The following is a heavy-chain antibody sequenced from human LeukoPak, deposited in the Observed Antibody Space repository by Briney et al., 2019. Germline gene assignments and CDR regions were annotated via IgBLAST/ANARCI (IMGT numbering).Heavy chain of an antibody. V-gene: IGHV5-51*01. Sequence: GEALKISCKGSGYSFAGYWIAWVRQMPGKGLEWMGIIYPGDSDTRYSPSFQGQVTISADKSINTAYLQWSSLQASDTAIYYCARQVSAGDFDYWGQGSLVTVSS. D-gene: IGHD1-14*01. J-gene: IGHJ4*02. CDR3: ARQVSAGDFDY. CDR2: IYPGDSDT. CDR1: GYSFAGYW.